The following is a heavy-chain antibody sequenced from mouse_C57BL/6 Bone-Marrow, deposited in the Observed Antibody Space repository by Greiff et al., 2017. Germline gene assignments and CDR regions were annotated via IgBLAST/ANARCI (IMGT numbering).Heavy chain of an antibody. V-gene: IGHV5-4*01. Sequence: DVHLVESGGGLVKPGGSLKLSCAASGFTFSSYAMSWVRQTPEKRLEWVATISDGGSYTYYPDNVKGRFTISRDNAKNNLYLQMSHLKSEDTAMYYCARGNSDWFPYWGQGTLVTVSA. CDR2: ISDGGSYT. J-gene: IGHJ3*01. CDR3: ARGNSDWFPY. CDR1: GFTFSSYA.